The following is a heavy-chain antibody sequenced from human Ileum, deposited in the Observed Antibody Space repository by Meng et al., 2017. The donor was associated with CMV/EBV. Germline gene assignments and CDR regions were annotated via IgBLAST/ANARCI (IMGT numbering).Heavy chain of an antibody. Sequence: SGPTLVKPTETLTLTCTVSGFSLSNARMGVSWIRQPPGKALEWLAHIFSNDEKSYSTSLKSRLTISKDTSKSQVVLTMTNMDPVDTATYYCARIWLEIVVVPAATYYYYYGMDVWGQGTTVTVSS. CDR2: IFSNDEK. D-gene: IGHD2-2*03. V-gene: IGHV2-26*01. J-gene: IGHJ6*02. CDR3: ARIWLEIVVVPAATYYYYYGMDV. CDR1: GFSLSNARMG.